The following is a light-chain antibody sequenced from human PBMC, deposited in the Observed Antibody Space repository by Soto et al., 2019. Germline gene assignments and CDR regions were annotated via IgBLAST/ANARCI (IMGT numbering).Light chain of an antibody. CDR3: QQYGSSPTT. Sequence: EIVLTQSPATLSLSPGERATLSFRASQSISDTLAWYQQKPGQAPRLLIYSASRGATGFPARFSGSGSGTDFTLTISRLEPEDFAVYFCQQYGSSPTTFGQGTKVDIK. J-gene: IGKJ1*01. CDR1: QSISDT. V-gene: IGKV3-20*01. CDR2: SAS.